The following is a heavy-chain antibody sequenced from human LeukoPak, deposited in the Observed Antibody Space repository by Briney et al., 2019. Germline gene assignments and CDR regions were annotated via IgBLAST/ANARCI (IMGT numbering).Heavy chain of an antibody. CDR3: ARLWYGGNPGGGHGMDV. CDR2: IYYSGST. D-gene: IGHD4-23*01. V-gene: IGHV4-39*01. Sequence: NPLETLSLTCTVSGGSISSSSYYWGWIRQPPGKGLEWIGSIYYSGSTYYNPSLKGRVTISVDTSKNQFSLKLSSVTAADTAVYYCARLWYGGNPGGGHGMDVWGQGTTVTVSS. J-gene: IGHJ6*02. CDR1: GGSISSSSYY.